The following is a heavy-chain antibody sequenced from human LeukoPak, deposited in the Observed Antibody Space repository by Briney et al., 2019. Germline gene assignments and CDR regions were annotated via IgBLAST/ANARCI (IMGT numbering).Heavy chain of an antibody. Sequence: GASVKVSCKASGYTFTGYYMHWVRQAPGQGLEGMGWINPNSGGTNYAQKLQGRVTMTRDTSITTAYMELSRLRSDDTAVYYCAAKIGYSYGFGYWGQGTLVTVSS. CDR2: INPNSGGT. D-gene: IGHD5-18*01. CDR3: AAKIGYSYGFGY. CDR1: GYTFTGYY. J-gene: IGHJ4*02. V-gene: IGHV1-2*02.